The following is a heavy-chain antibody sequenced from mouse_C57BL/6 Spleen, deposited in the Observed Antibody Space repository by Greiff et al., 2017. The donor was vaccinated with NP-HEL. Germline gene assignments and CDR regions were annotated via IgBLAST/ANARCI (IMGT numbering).Heavy chain of an antibody. CDR3: ARDHILRTWFAY. CDR1: GFTFSSYA. D-gene: IGHD2-12*01. Sequence: EVKLMESGGGLVKPGGSLKLSCAASGFTFSSYAMSWVRQTPEKRLEWVATISDGGSYTYYPDNVKGRFTISRDNAKNNLYLQMSHLKSEDTAMYYCARDHILRTWFAYWGQGTLVTVSA. CDR2: ISDGGSYT. J-gene: IGHJ3*01. V-gene: IGHV5-4*01.